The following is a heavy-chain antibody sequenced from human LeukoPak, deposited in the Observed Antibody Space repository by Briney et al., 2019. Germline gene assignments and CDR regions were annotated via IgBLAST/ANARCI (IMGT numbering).Heavy chain of an antibody. CDR1: GFTFSSYA. J-gene: IGHJ4*02. D-gene: IGHD5-12*01. Sequence: PGGSLRLSCAASGFTFSSYAMSWVRQAPGKGLEWVSAISGSGGSTYYADSVKGRLTISRDNSKNTLYLQMNSLRAEDTAVYYCAKSLTYSGYGNIDYWGQGTLVTVSS. V-gene: IGHV3-23*01. CDR3: AKSLTYSGYGNIDY. CDR2: ISGSGGST.